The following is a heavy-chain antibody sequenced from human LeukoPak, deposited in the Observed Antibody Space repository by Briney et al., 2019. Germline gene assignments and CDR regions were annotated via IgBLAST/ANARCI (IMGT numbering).Heavy chain of an antibody. J-gene: IGHJ4*02. CDR3: TRVEGPYYYDSSGYQPFDY. V-gene: IGHV3-49*03. D-gene: IGHD3-22*01. CDR1: GFTFGDYA. CDR2: IRSKAYGGTT. Sequence: SLRLSCTASGFTFGDYAMSWFRQAPGKGLEWVGFIRSKAYGGTTEYAASVKGRFTISRDDSKSIAYLQMNSLKTEDTAVYYCTRVEGPYYYDSSGYQPFDYWGQGTLVTVSS.